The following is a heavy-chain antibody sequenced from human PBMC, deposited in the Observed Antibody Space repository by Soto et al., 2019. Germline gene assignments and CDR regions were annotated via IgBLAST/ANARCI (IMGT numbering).Heavy chain of an antibody. Sequence: SETLSLTCTVSGGSISSYYWSWIRQPPGKGLEWIGYIYYSGSTNYNPSLKSRVTISVDTSKNQFSLKLSSVTAADTAVYYCARVKVEPGKNRNWLDPWGQGPLVTVYS. V-gene: IGHV4-59*01. CDR1: GGSISSYY. D-gene: IGHD2-2*01. CDR3: ARVKVEPGKNRNWLDP. J-gene: IGHJ5*02. CDR2: IYYSGST.